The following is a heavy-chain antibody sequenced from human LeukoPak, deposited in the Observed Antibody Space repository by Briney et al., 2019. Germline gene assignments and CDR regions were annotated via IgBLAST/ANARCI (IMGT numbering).Heavy chain of an antibody. CDR1: GFTFDDYA. D-gene: IGHD4-17*01. V-gene: IGHV3-9*01. J-gene: IGHJ3*02. Sequence: PGGSLRLSCAASGFTFDDYAMHWVRQAPGKGLEWVSGISWNSGSIGYADSVKGRFTISRDNAKNSLYLQMNSLRAEDTALYYCAKDIRGDRTAFDIWGRGTMVTVSS. CDR3: AKDIRGDRTAFDI. CDR2: ISWNSGSI.